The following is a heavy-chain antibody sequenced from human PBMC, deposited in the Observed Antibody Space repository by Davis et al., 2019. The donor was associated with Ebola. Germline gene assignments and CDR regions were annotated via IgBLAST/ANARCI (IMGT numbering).Heavy chain of an antibody. J-gene: IGHJ4*02. D-gene: IGHD6-19*01. V-gene: IGHV3-30-3*01. CDR1: GFSFRNYG. Sequence: GGSLRLSCEVSGFSFRNYGMHWVRQAPGKGLQWVALISPDGSNRWYADSVRGRLITSRDNSKNTLYLQVNSLRPDDTAVYYCARDGTGWYPGDYWGQGTLVTVSS. CDR2: ISPDGSNR. CDR3: ARDGTGWYPGDY.